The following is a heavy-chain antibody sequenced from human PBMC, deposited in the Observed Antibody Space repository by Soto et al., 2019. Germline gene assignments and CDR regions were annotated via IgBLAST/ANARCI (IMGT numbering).Heavy chain of an antibody. CDR1: GGSISSYY. V-gene: IGHV4-59*01. Sequence: QVQLQESGPGLVKPSETLSLTCTVSGGSISSYYWSWIRQSPGKGLEWIGYMYYSGSTNYNPSLKSRVTISIDTSRNPFSLKLSAVTAADTAVYYCARGTFGGVKDWGQGTLVTVSS. CDR2: MYYSGST. D-gene: IGHD3-16*01. CDR3: ARGTFGGVKD. J-gene: IGHJ4*02.